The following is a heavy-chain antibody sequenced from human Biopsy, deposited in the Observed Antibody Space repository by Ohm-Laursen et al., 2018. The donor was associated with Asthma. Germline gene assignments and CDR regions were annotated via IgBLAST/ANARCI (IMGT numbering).Heavy chain of an antibody. J-gene: IGHJ4*02. CDR3: GIVVAANPFQGDC. CDR2: ISYDGSIT. D-gene: IGHD2-15*01. V-gene: IGHV3-30*03. Sequence: SSLRLSCSASGFTVSRDHMFWVRQAPGKGLEWVAVISYDGSITHYADSVKGRFTISRDNSKNTVYLDISSLRIEDTAVFYCGIVVAANPFQGDCWGQGTLVTVSS. CDR1: GFTVSRDH.